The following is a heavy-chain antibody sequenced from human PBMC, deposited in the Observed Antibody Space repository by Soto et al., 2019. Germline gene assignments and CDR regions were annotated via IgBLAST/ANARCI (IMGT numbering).Heavy chain of an antibody. V-gene: IGHV1-69*13. CDR1: GGTFSSYA. D-gene: IGHD6-6*01. Sequence: SVKVSCKASGGTFSSYAISWVRQAPGQGLEGMGGIIPIFGTANYAQKFQGRVTITADESTSTAYMELSSLRSEDTAVYYCASDYSSLARGINYGMDAWGQGTRVTVSS. CDR2: IIPIFGTA. CDR3: ASDYSSLARGINYGMDA. J-gene: IGHJ6*02.